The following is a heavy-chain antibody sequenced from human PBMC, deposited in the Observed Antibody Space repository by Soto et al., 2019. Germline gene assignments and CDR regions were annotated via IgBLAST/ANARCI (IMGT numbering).Heavy chain of an antibody. CDR2: IYYSGNT. V-gene: IGHV4-59*01. CDR1: GGSMSGNY. Sequence: SETRSLTCTVSGGSMSGNYWSWIRQPPGKGLEWIGYIYYSGNTNYNSSLESRVTISVDTSKNQFSLKLTSVTAADTAVYFCGRGGWSIDYWGQGTSVTVSS. D-gene: IGHD6-19*01. J-gene: IGHJ4*02. CDR3: GRGGWSIDY.